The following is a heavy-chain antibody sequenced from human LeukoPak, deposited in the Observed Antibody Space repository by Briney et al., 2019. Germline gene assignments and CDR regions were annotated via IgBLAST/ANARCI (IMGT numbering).Heavy chain of an antibody. V-gene: IGHV4-34*12. J-gene: IGHJ4*02. CDR3: ARIGESWDY. CDR1: GYSLTNHY. Sequence: SETLSLTCAVSGYSLTNHYWIWIRQPPGKGLEWIGEILHTGSTNYNPSFKSRVTISIDTSKNQFFLTLTSVTAADTAVYYCARIGESWDYWGQGTLVTVSS. D-gene: IGHD3-10*01. CDR2: ILHTGST.